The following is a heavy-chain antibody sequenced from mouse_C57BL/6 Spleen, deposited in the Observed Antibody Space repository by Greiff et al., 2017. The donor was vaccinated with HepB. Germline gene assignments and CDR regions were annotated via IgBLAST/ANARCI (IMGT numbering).Heavy chain of an antibody. CDR1: GYAFSSSW. CDR3: SREDYYVSSSWFAY. V-gene: IGHV1-82*01. Sequence: QVQLQQSGPELVKPGASVKISCKASGYAFSSSWMNWVKQRPGKGLEWIGRIYPGDGDTNYNGKFKGKATLTADKSSSTAYLQLSSLTSEDSAVYFCSREDYYVSSSWFAYWGQGTLVTVSA. CDR2: IYPGDGDT. D-gene: IGHD1-1*01. J-gene: IGHJ3*01.